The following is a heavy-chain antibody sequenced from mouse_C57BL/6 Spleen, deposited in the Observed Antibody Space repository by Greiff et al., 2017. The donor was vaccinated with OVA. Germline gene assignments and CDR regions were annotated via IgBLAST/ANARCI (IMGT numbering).Heavy chain of an antibody. CDR1: GYSFTGYY. CDR3: ARSILYYFDY. Sequence: VHVKQSGPELVKPGASVKISCKASGYSFTGYYMNWVKQSPEKSLEWIGEINPSTGGTTYNQKFKAKATLTVDKSSSTAYMQLKSLTSEDSAVYYCARSILYYFDYWGQGTTLTVSS. CDR2: INPSTGGT. V-gene: IGHV1-42*01. J-gene: IGHJ2*01.